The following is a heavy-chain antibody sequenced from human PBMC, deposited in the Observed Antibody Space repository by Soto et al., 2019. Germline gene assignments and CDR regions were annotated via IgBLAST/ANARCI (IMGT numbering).Heavy chain of an antibody. CDR3: AREEHYDSSGYPPAFDI. V-gene: IGHV4-31*03. CDR1: GGSISSSSYY. D-gene: IGHD3-22*01. J-gene: IGHJ3*02. CDR2: IYYSGST. Sequence: SETLSLTCTVSGGSISSSSYYWSWIRQHPGKGLEWIGYIYYSGSTYYNPSLKGRVTISVDTSKNQFSLKLSSVTAADTAVYYCAREEHYDSSGYPPAFDIWGQGTMVTVSS.